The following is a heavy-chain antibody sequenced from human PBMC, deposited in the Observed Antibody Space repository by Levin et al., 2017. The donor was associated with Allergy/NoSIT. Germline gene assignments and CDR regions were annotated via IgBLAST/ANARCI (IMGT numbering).Heavy chain of an antibody. D-gene: IGHD3-10*01. V-gene: IGHV4-34*01. CDR2: INHSGST. CDR1: GGSFSGYY. Sequence: GSLRLSCAVYGGSFSGYYWSWIRQPPGKGLEWIGEINHSGSTNYNPSLKSRVTISVDTSKNQFSLKLSSVTAADTAVYYCARVPRSYYYGSGSFGYYMDVWGKGTTVTVSS. CDR3: ARVPRSYYYGSGSFGYYMDV. J-gene: IGHJ6*03.